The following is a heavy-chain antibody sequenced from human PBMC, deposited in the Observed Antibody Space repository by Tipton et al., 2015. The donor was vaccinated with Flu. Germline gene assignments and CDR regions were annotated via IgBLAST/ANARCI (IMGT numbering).Heavy chain of an antibody. J-gene: IGHJ6*02. CDR3: AKVTRGLDPRSGHYYYYYGMDV. CDR1: GFTFSSYA. V-gene: IGHV3-23*01. CDR2: ISGSGGST. Sequence: SLRLSCAASGFTFSSYAMSWVRQAPGKGLEWVSAISGSGGSTYYADSVKGRFTISRDNSKNTLYLQMNSLRAEDTAVYYCAKVTRGLDPRSGHYYYYYGMDVWGQGTTVTVSS. D-gene: IGHD3-10*01.